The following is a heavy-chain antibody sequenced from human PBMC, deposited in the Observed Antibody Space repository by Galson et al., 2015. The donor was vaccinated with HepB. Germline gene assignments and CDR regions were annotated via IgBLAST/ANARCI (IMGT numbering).Heavy chain of an antibody. D-gene: IGHD2-21*02. J-gene: IGHJ4*02. V-gene: IGHV2-26*01. CDR3: ARITCGGDCSLLDY. CDR2: IFSNDEK. CDR1: GFSLSNARMG. Sequence: PALVKPTQTLTLTCTVSGFSLSNARMGVSWIRQPPGKALEWLAHIFSNDEKSYSTSLKSRLTISKDTSKSQVVLTMTNMDPVDTATYYCARITCGGDCSLLDYWGQGILVTVSS.